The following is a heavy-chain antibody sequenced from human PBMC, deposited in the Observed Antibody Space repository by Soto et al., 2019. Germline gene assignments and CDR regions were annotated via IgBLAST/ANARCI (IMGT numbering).Heavy chain of an antibody. V-gene: IGHV3-30-3*01. CDR2: ISYDGSNK. J-gene: IGHJ4*02. Sequence: QVQLVESGGGVVQPGRSLRLSCAASGFTFSSYAMHWVRQAPGKGLEWVAVISYDGSNKYYADSVKGRFTISRDNSKNTLYLQMNSLRAEYTAVYYCAREIAAAGDFDYWGQGTLVTVSS. CDR1: GFTFSSYA. CDR3: AREIAAAGDFDY. D-gene: IGHD6-13*01.